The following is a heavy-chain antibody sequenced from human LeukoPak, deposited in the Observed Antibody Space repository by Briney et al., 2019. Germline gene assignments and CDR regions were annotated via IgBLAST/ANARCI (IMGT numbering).Heavy chain of an antibody. CDR2: ICGNGSST. CDR3: AKPYCSGGRCYRDANYFDY. CDR1: GFTFSSYA. V-gene: IGHV3-23*01. J-gene: IGHJ4*02. D-gene: IGHD2-15*01. Sequence: PTGGSLRLSCAASGFTFSSYAMSWVRQAPGEGLEWVSAICGNGSSTYYADSVKGRFTISRDNSKSTLYLQMNSLRAEDTAVYYCAKPYCSGGRCYRDANYFDYWGQGTLVTVSS.